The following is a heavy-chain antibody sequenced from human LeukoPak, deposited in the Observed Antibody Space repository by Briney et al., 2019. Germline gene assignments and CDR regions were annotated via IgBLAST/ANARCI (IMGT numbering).Heavy chain of an antibody. J-gene: IGHJ4*02. CDR3: ARGGVFSSGWSSSFDY. D-gene: IGHD6-19*01. CDR1: GGSFSGYY. V-gene: IGHV4-34*01. Sequence: SETLSLTCAVYGGSFSGYYWSWIRQPPGKGLEWIGEINHSGSTNYNPSLKSRVTTSVDTSKNQFSLKLSSVTAADTAVYYCARGGVFSSGWSSSFDYWGQGTLVTVSS. CDR2: INHSGST.